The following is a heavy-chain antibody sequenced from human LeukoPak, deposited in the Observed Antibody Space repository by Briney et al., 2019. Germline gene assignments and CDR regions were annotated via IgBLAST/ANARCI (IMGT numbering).Heavy chain of an antibody. D-gene: IGHD6-13*01. CDR1: GFTFDDYV. V-gene: IGHV3-20*04. CDR3: ARGQQPQGFDY. J-gene: IGHJ4*02. Sequence: RAGGPLRLSCAASGFTFDDYVMIGVGPAPGKAVEGVSGINWNRCSTGYADSVKGRFTISRDSAKNSLYLQMNSLRAEDTALYYCARGQQPQGFDYWGQGTLVTVSS. CDR2: INWNRCST.